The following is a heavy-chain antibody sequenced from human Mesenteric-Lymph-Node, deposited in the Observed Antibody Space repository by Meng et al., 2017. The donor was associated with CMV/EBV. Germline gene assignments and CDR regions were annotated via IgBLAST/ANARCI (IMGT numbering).Heavy chain of an antibody. D-gene: IGHD3-9*01. J-gene: IGHJ5*02. CDR2: IIPIFGTA. CDR3: ARGGTSYDILTGSPAPNWLDP. CDR1: YA. V-gene: IGHV1-69*01. Sequence: YAISWVRQAPGQGLEWMGGIIPIFGTANYAQKFQGRVTITADESTSTAYMELSSLRSEDTAVYYCARGGTSYDILTGSPAPNWLDPWGQGTLVTVSS.